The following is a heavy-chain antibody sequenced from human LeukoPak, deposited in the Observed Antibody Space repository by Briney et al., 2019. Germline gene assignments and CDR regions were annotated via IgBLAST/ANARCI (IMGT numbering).Heavy chain of an antibody. D-gene: IGHD3-10*01. Sequence: GESLRISCKGSGYSFTSYWISWVRQLPGKGLEWMGRIDPSDSYTNYSPSFQGHVTISADKSISTAYLQWSSLKASDTTMYYCARHAGSRFDPWGQGTLVTVSS. J-gene: IGHJ5*02. V-gene: IGHV5-10-1*01. CDR1: GYSFTSYW. CDR2: IDPSDSYT. CDR3: ARHAGSRFDP.